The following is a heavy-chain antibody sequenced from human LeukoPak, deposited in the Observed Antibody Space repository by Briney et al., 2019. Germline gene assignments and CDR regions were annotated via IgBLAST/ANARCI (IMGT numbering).Heavy chain of an antibody. V-gene: IGHV3-30*02. CDR3: AKDHRPYFDWLLSTDY. CDR2: IRYDGSNK. D-gene: IGHD3-9*01. J-gene: IGHJ4*02. CDR1: GFTFSSYG. Sequence: PGGSLRLSCAASGFTFSSYGMHWVRQAPGKGLEWVAFIRYDGSNKYYADSVKGRFTISRDNSKNTLYLQMNSLRAEDTAVYYCAKDHRPYFDWLLSTDYWGQGTLVTVSS.